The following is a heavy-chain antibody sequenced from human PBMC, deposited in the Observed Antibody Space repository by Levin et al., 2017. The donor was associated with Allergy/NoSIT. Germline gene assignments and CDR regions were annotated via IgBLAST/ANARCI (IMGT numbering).Heavy chain of an antibody. Sequence: PGGSLRLSCAASGFTFSSYAMHWVRQAPGKGLEWVAVISYDGSNKYYADSVKGRFTISRDNSKNTLYLQMNSLRAEDTAVYYCASKAAAITAFGYFDLWGRGTLVTVSS. CDR2: ISYDGSNK. CDR1: GFTFSSYA. D-gene: IGHD6-13*01. CDR3: ASKAAAITAFGYFDL. J-gene: IGHJ2*01. V-gene: IGHV3-30-3*01.